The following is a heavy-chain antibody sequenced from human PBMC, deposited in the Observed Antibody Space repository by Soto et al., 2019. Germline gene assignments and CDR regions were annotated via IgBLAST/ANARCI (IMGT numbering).Heavy chain of an antibody. CDR2: INAANGDT. CDR1: GYTFTSYG. V-gene: IGHV1-3*01. D-gene: IGHD3-10*02. Sequence: ASVKVSCKASGYTFTSYGIHWVRQAPGQRLEWMGWINAANGDTKYSPKFQGRVTITRDTSTSTAYMELSSLRSEDTAVYYCVRRYVSASCIDWFDPWGQGTLVTVSS. CDR3: VRRYVSASCIDWFDP. J-gene: IGHJ5*02.